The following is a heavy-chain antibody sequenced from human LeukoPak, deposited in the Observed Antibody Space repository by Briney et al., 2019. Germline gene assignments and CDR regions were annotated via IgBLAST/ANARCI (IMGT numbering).Heavy chain of an antibody. CDR3: ARWLIDTASDY. Sequence: GESLKISFQGSGYRFTSYWIGWVRPMPGKGLEWMGIIYPSDSNTRYSPSFQGQVTISADKSISTAYLQWTSLKASDTAMYYCARWLIDTASDYWGQGTLVTVSS. V-gene: IGHV5-51*01. D-gene: IGHD5-18*01. CDR1: GYRFTSYW. CDR2: IYPSDSNT. J-gene: IGHJ4*02.